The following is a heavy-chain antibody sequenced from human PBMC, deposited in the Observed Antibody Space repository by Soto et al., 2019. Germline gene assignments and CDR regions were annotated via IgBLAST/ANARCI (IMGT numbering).Heavy chain of an antibody. Sequence: QVQLVQSGAQVKPPGASVKVSCKASGYTFTGHYMHWVRQASGERLEHLGWLKSDNGGTYYAPKFQGRVTFTRDTSTSTAYMELSGLPSDDTAVYFCARDLCPLGSGSACPLYGLDIWGQGTTVVVS. CDR3: ARDLCPLGSGSACPLYGLDI. CDR1: GYTFTGHY. CDR2: LKSDNGGT. D-gene: IGHD3-10*01. J-gene: IGHJ6*02. V-gene: IGHV1-2*02.